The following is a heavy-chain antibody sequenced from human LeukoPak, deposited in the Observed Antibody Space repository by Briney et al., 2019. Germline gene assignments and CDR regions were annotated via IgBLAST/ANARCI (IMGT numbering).Heavy chain of an antibody. CDR1: GGTFSSYA. CDR2: IIPIFGTA. CDR3: APTWGGGSRYFDL. J-gene: IGHJ2*01. D-gene: IGHD2-15*01. V-gene: IGHV1-69*05. Sequence: SVKVSCKASGGTFSSYAISWVRQAPGQGLEWMGRIIPIFGTANYAQKFQGRVTITTDESTSTAYMELSSLRSEDTAVCYCAPTWGGGSRYFDLWGRGTLVTVSS.